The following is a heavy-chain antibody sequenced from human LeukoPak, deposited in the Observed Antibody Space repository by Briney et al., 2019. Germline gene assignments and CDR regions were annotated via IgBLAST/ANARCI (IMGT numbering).Heavy chain of an antibody. J-gene: IGHJ6*02. CDR1: GFTVSSNY. V-gene: IGHV3-53*01. CDR2: IYSGGTT. D-gene: IGHD4-11*01. CDR3: AREDDYSHYYVMDV. Sequence: GGSLRLSCAASGFTVSSNYMNWVRQAPGQGLEWVSVIYSGGTTYYADSVKGRFAISRDNSKNTLYLQMNSLRGEDTAVYYCAREDDYSHYYVMDVWGQGTTVTVSS.